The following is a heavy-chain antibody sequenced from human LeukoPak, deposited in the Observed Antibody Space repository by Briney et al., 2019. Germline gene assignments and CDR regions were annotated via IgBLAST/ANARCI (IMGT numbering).Heavy chain of an antibody. Sequence: GGSLGLSCAASGFTFSSYAMSWVRQAPGKGLEWVSAISGSGGSTYYADSVKGRFTISRDNSKNTLYLQMNSLRAEDTAVYYCAKSQTRSPDAFDIWGQGTMVTVSS. V-gene: IGHV3-23*01. CDR1: GFTFSSYA. J-gene: IGHJ3*02. CDR2: ISGSGGST. CDR3: AKSQTRSPDAFDI.